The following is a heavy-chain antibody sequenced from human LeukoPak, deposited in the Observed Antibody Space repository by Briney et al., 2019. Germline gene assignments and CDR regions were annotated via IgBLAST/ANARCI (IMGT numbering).Heavy chain of an antibody. Sequence: ASVKVSCKASGGTFSSYAISWVRQAPGQGLEWMGRIIPIFGIANYAQKFQGRVTITADKSTSTAYMELSSLRSEDTAVYYCARGVVVPAATRTTESPTWGQGTLVTVSS. CDR3: ARGVVVPAATRTTESPT. D-gene: IGHD2-2*01. J-gene: IGHJ5*02. CDR1: GGTFSSYA. CDR2: IIPIFGIA. V-gene: IGHV1-69*04.